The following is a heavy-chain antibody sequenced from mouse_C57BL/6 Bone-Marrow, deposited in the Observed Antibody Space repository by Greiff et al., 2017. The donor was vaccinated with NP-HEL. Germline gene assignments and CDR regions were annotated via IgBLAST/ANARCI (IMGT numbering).Heavy chain of an antibody. V-gene: IGHV1-49*01. CDR2: DAT. Sequence: DATEYSENFKGKATLTANTSSSTAYMELSRLTSEDSAVYYCARSLVYYGSSFDYWGQGTTLTVSS. D-gene: IGHD1-1*01. J-gene: IGHJ2*01. CDR3: ARSLVYYGSSFDY.